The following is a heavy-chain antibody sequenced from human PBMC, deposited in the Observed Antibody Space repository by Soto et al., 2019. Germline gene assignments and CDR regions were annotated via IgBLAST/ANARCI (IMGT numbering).Heavy chain of an antibody. CDR1: GYTFTNYD. Sequence: QVQLVQSGAEVKKPGASVKVSCKASGYTFTNYDINWVRQATGQGLEWMGWMNPKSGNTGYAQQFQGRVIMTRSTSISAAYMELSSLRSEETAVYYCVRVYGEIDYWGQGTLVTVSS. CDR2: MNPKSGNT. V-gene: IGHV1-8*01. J-gene: IGHJ4*02. CDR3: VRVYGEIDY. D-gene: IGHD4-17*01.